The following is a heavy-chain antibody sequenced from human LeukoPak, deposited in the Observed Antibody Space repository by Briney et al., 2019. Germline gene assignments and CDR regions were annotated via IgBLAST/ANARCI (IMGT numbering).Heavy chain of an antibody. Sequence: SVKVSCKASGGTFGSYVISWVRQAPGQGLEWMGGIIPIFGTAHYAQKFQGRLTITADEATSTIYMEMSSLRSEDTAMYYCAKEGDTALVTGYFDLWGRGTLVTVSA. V-gene: IGHV1-69*01. J-gene: IGHJ2*01. D-gene: IGHD5-18*01. CDR1: GGTFGSYV. CDR3: AKEGDTALVTGYFDL. CDR2: IIPIFGTA.